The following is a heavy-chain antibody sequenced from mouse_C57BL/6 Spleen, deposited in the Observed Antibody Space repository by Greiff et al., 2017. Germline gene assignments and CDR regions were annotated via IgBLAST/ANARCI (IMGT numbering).Heavy chain of an antibody. J-gene: IGHJ2*01. V-gene: IGHV1-82*01. Sequence: QVQLQQSGPELVKPGASVKISCKASGYAFSSSWMNWVKQRPGKGLEWIGRIYPGDGDTNYNGKFKGKATLTADKSSSTAYMQLSSLTSEDSAVYFCARGDYYFDYWGQGTTLTVSS. D-gene: IGHD3-3*01. CDR2: IYPGDGDT. CDR1: GYAFSSSW. CDR3: ARGDYYFDY.